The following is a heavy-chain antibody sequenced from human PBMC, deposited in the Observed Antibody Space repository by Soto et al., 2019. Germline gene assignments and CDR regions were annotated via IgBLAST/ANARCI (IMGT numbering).Heavy chain of an antibody. CDR2: IYWDDDK. Sequence: QITLKESGPPLVKPTQTLTLTCTFSGFSLSTSGVGVGWIRQPPGKALAWLALIYWDDDKRYSPTLKSRLTLTKDTSKNQVVLTMTNMDPVDTATYYCAHSLIGYYYDSSGSNWFDPWGQGTLVTVSS. D-gene: IGHD3-22*01. J-gene: IGHJ5*02. V-gene: IGHV2-5*02. CDR1: GFSLSTSGVG. CDR3: AHSLIGYYYDSSGSNWFDP.